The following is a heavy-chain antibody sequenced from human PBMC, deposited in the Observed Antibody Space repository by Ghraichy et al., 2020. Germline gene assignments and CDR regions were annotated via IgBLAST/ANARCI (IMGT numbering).Heavy chain of an antibody. CDR1: GGSINYYY. D-gene: IGHD5-24*01. J-gene: IGHJ5*02. CDR2: ISSSGTT. V-gene: IGHV4-4*07. Sequence: SETLSLTCTVSGGSINYYYWNWIRQAAGKGLEWIGRISSSGTTYYNPALESRVSMSIDTSKNQFSLKVTSVTAADTAIYYCARDDATYSPRQLSAWGQGTLVTVSS. CDR3: ARDDATYSPRQLSA.